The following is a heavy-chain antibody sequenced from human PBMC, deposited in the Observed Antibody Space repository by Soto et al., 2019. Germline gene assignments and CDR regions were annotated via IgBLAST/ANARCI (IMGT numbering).Heavy chain of an antibody. J-gene: IGHJ4*02. CDR2: IYYSGST. V-gene: IGHV4-31*03. CDR3: AREGDYGDYGADY. Sequence: HVQLQESGPGLVKPSQTLSLTCTVSGGSISSGGYYWRWIRQHPGKGREWSGYIYYSGSTYYNPSRRSRGTISADTAKNPVSRKLSSVTAADTAVYYGAREGDYGDYGADYGGQGTLGTVSS. CDR1: GGSISSGGYY. D-gene: IGHD4-17*01.